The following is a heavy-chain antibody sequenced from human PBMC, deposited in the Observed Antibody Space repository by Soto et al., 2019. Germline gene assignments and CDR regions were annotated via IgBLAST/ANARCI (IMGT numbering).Heavy chain of an antibody. D-gene: IGHD3-22*01. J-gene: IGHJ3*02. CDR3: AKEAPWYYDSSGYADAFDI. CDR1: GFTFSSYA. CDR2: ISGSGGST. Sequence: SLRLSCAASGFTFSSYAMSWVRQAPGKGLEWVSAISGSGGSTYYADSVKGRFTISRDNSKNTLYLQMNSLRAEDTAVYYCAKEAPWYYDSSGYADAFDIWGQGTMVTVS. V-gene: IGHV3-23*01.